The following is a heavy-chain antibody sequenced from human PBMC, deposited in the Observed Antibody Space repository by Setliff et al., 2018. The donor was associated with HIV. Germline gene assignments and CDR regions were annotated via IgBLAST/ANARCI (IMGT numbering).Heavy chain of an antibody. V-gene: IGHV4-59*12. CDR2: IYYSGST. CDR1: GGSISSYY. Sequence: ASETLSLTCTVSGGSISSYYWSWIRQPPGKGLEWIGYIYYSGSTNYNPSLKSRVTILVDTSKNQFSLKLSSVTAADTAVYYCARGLNYYGSGSYYPLGYWGQGTLVTVSS. CDR3: ARGLNYYGSGSYYPLGY. J-gene: IGHJ4*02. D-gene: IGHD3-10*01.